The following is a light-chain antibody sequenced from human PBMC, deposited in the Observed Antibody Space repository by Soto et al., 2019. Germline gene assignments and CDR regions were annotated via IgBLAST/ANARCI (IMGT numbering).Light chain of an antibody. CDR3: MQSIQRLT. J-gene: IGKJ4*01. CDR1: QSLVHRNGNDF. V-gene: IGKV2D-29*02. Sequence: DIVMTQSPLSLSVTPGEPASISCRSSQSLVHRNGNDFFDWYLQKPGQSPQLLIYEVSNRFSGVPDRFSGSGSGTDFTLKISRVEAEDVGVYYCMQSIQRLTFGGGTKVDIK. CDR2: EVS.